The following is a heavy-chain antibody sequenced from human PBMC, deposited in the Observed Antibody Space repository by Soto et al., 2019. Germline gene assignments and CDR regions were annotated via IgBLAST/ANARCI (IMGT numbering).Heavy chain of an antibody. V-gene: IGHV1-3*01. J-gene: IGHJ5*02. CDR1: GYTFTSYA. Sequence: ASVKVSCKASGYTFTSYAMHWVRQAPGQRLEWMGWINAGNGNTKYSQKFQGRVTITRDTSASTAYMELSSLRSEDTAVYYCARGRSPKENWFDPWGQGTLVTVSS. CDR3: ARGRSPKENWFDP. CDR2: INAGNGNT. D-gene: IGHD1-26*01.